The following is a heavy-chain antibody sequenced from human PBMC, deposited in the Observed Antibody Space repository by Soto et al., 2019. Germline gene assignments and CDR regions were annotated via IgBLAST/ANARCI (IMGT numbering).Heavy chain of an antibody. Sequence: SETLSLTCTVSGGSISRNSYYWGWIRQPPGKGLEWIGSIYYSGSTYYNPSLKSRVTISVDTSKNQFSLKLSSVTAADTAVYYCARRLYYDSSGFEGGGMDVWGQGTTVTVSS. CDR2: IYYSGST. V-gene: IGHV4-39*01. J-gene: IGHJ6*02. CDR1: GGSISRNSYY. D-gene: IGHD3-22*01. CDR3: ARRLYYDSSGFEGGGMDV.